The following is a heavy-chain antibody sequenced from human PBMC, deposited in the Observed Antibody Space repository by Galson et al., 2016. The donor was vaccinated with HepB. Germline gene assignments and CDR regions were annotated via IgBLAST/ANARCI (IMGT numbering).Heavy chain of an antibody. D-gene: IGHD2-2*01. Sequence: SETLSLTCTVSGGSVSSGSYYWSWIRQPPGEGLEWIGYVQDGGATSYNPSLKSRVTISLDTSKNQFSLNLKSMTAADTAVYYCARDIRVQCNSDSCSYSVFDYWGQGTLVTVSS. V-gene: IGHV4-61*01. J-gene: IGHJ4*02. CDR1: GGSVSSGSYY. CDR2: VQDGGAT. CDR3: ARDIRVQCNSDSCSYSVFDY.